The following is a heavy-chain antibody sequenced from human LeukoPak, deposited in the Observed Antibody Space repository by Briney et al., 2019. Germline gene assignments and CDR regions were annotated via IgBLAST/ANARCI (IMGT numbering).Heavy chain of an antibody. CDR1: GGSISSYY. J-gene: IGHJ5*02. V-gene: IGHV4-4*07. Sequence: SETLSLTCTVSGGSISSYYWSWIRQPAGKGLEWIGRIYTSGSTNYNPSLKSRVTMSVDTSKNQFSLNLSSVTAADTAVYYCARDYYDSSGYYNWFDPWGQGTLVTVSS. CDR2: IYTSGST. CDR3: ARDYYDSSGYYNWFDP. D-gene: IGHD3-22*01.